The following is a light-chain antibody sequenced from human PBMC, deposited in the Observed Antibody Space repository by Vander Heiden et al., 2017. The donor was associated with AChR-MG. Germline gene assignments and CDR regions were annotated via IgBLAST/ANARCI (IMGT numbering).Light chain of an antibody. J-gene: IGLJ3*02. CDR2: DDS. V-gene: IGLV3-21*02. CDR1: NIGAKS. Sequence: SSVLTQPPSVSVAPGQTAKSTCSGNNIGAKSVHWYQQKPGQAPVLVVYDDSDRPSAIPERISGSNSGNTATLTISRVEGGDEADYFCQVWDKSSDHWVFGGGTKVTVL. CDR3: QVWDKSSDHWV.